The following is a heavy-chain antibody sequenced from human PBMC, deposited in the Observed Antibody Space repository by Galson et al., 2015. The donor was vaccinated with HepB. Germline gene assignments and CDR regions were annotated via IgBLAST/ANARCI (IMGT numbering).Heavy chain of an antibody. D-gene: IGHD3-22*01. CDR2: ISYDGREK. CDR3: ARDNSYYETSGYSDN. V-gene: IGHV3-30*04. J-gene: IGHJ4*02. CDR1: GFTFDSYA. Sequence: SLRLSCAASGFTFDSYAFHWVRQAPGKGLEWVAVISYDGREKHYADSVKSRFTVSRDDSKNTVILQMNRPRTDDTAVYYCARDNSYYETSGYSDNWGQGTLVTVSS.